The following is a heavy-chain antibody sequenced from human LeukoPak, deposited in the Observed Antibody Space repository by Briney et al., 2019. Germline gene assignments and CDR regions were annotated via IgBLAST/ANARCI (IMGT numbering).Heavy chain of an antibody. V-gene: IGHV3-11*06. CDR2: ISSGSSYT. J-gene: IGHJ5*02. Sequence: GGSLRLSCVASGFTLSDHYMDWVRQAPGKGLEWVSYISSGSSYTNYADSVKGRFTISRDNAKNSLNLQMNSLRAEDTAVYYCARVGVDTPRNNWFDPWGQGTLVTVSS. CDR3: ARVGVDTPRNNWFDP. D-gene: IGHD2-2*02. CDR1: GFTLSDHY.